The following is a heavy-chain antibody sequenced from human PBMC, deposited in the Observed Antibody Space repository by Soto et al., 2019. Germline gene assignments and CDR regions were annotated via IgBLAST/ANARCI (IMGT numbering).Heavy chain of an antibody. CDR3: TREGIHTYYYYYGMDV. V-gene: IGHV3-49*03. Sequence: GGSLRLSCTASGFTFGDYAMSWFRQAPGKGLEWVGFIRSKAYGGTTEYAASVKGRFTISRDDSKSIAYLQMNSLKTEDTAVYYCTREGIHTYYYYYGMDVWGQGTTVTVSS. J-gene: IGHJ6*02. CDR2: IRSKAYGGTT. CDR1: GFTFGDYA. D-gene: IGHD3-10*01.